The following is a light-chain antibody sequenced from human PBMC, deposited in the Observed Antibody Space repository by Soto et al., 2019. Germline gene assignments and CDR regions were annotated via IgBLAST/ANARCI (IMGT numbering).Light chain of an antibody. CDR1: SSNIGAGYD. J-gene: IGLJ3*02. CDR2: DNS. Sequence: QLVLTQPPSVSGAPGQRVTISCTGSSSNIGAGYDVHWYQQLPGTAPKLLIYDNSNRPSGVPDRFSGSKSGTSASLAITGLQAEDEADYYCQSYDSGLSARVFGGGTKVTVL. V-gene: IGLV1-40*01. CDR3: QSYDSGLSARV.